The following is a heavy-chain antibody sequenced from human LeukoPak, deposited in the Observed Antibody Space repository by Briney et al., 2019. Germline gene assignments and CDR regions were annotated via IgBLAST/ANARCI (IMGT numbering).Heavy chain of an antibody. Sequence: PGGSLRLSCAASGFTFSSYWMSWVRQAPGKGLEWVANIKQDGSEKYYVDSVKGRFTISRDNAENSLYLQMNSLRAEDTAVYYCARPVLRYFDWLDFFDYWGQGTLVTVSS. V-gene: IGHV3-7*01. CDR3: ARPVLRYFDWLDFFDY. J-gene: IGHJ4*02. D-gene: IGHD3-9*01. CDR2: IKQDGSEK. CDR1: GFTFSSYW.